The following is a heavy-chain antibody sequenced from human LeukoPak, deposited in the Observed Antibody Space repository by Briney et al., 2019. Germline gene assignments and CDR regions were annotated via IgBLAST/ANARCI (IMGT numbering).Heavy chain of an antibody. V-gene: IGHV3-21*01. Sequence: GWSLRLSCAASGFTFSSYSMNWVRQAPGKGLECVSSISSSSSYIYYADSVKGRFTISRDNAKNSLYLQMNSLRAEDTAVYSSATRETRYCSSTSCYGSTWGQGTLVTVSS. D-gene: IGHD2-2*01. CDR2: ISSSSSYI. CDR1: GFTFSSYS. J-gene: IGHJ4*02. CDR3: ATRETRYCSSTSCYGST.